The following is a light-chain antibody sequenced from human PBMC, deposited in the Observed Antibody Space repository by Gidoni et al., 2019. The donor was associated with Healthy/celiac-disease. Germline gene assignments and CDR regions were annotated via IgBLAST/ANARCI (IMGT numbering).Light chain of an antibody. J-gene: IGKJ4*01. CDR1: QSLVYSDRNTY. CDR2: KVS. Sequence: DVVMTQSPLSLPVTLGQPASIPCRSSQSLVYSDRNTYVNWLQQRPGQSPRRLIYKVSNRDSGVPDRFSGSGSGTDFTLKISRVEAEDVGVYYCMQGTHWPLTFGGGTKVEIK. CDR3: MQGTHWPLT. V-gene: IGKV2-30*01.